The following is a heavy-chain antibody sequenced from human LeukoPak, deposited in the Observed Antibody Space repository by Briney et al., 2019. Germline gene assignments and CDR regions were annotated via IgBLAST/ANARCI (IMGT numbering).Heavy chain of an antibody. J-gene: IGHJ5*02. CDR1: GFTFSSYN. D-gene: IGHD6-19*01. Sequence: PGGSLRLSCAASGFTFSSYNMNWVRQAPGKGLEWVSYISSSSSTIYYADSVKGRFTISRDNAKNSLYLQMNSLRDEDTAVYYCARGGSGWYIGWFDPWGQGTLVTVSS. CDR2: ISSSSSTI. V-gene: IGHV3-48*02. CDR3: ARGGSGWYIGWFDP.